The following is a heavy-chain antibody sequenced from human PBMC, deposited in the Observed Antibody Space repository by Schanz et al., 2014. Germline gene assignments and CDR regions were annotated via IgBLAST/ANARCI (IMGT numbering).Heavy chain of an antibody. CDR1: GGTFSSDT. CDR2: IVPIAGIT. Sequence: QVQLVQSGAEVKKPGASVKVSCKASGGTFSSDTFSWVRQAPGQGLEWMGRIVPIAGITNYAQRFQGRVTLTTDTSTSTAYMELRNLRSDDTAVYYCARAKRFGDMDVWGQGTTVTVSS. J-gene: IGHJ6*02. V-gene: IGHV1-69*09. CDR3: ARAKRFGDMDV. D-gene: IGHD3-10*01.